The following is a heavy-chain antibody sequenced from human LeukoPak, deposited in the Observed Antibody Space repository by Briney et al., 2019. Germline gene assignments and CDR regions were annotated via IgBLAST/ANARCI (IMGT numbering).Heavy chain of an antibody. D-gene: IGHD3-22*01. CDR1: GFTSSSYW. Sequence: GGSLRLSCAASGFTSSSYWMHWVRQVPGKGLVWVSRISGDGTARNYADSVKGRFTISRDDAKNTVDLQMNSLRGEDTAVYYCAREIYYYDSSGYTYYFDYWGQGTLVTVSS. CDR2: ISGDGTAR. V-gene: IGHV3-74*01. CDR3: AREIYYYDSSGYTYYFDY. J-gene: IGHJ4*02.